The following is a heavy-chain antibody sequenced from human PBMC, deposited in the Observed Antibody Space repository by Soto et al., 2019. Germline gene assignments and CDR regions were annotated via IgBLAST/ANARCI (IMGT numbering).Heavy chain of an antibody. CDR1: GNTFTTYY. D-gene: IGHD2-15*01. CDR3: ARRGYCSGGSCPLGFDY. Sequence: QVQLVQSGAEVKKPGASVKVPCKASGNTFTTYYVHWVRQAPGQWLECMGVINPRDGGTSYAQKFQGRVTMTRDTSPSTVYMELSSLRSEDTAMYYCARRGYCSGGSCPLGFDYWGQGTLVTVSS. J-gene: IGHJ4*02. CDR2: INPRDGGT. V-gene: IGHV1-46*03.